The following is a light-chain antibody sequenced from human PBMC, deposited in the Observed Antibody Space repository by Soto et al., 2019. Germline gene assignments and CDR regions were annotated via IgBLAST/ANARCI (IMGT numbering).Light chain of an antibody. Sequence: QSVLTQPPSVSGAPGQTITISCTGSSSNIGADFGVHWYQQLPGAAPKLVIFVNTNRSSGVPDRFSGSKSGTSASLAITGLQAEDEADYYCQSYDRSLSGWVFGTGTKLTVL. V-gene: IGLV1-40*01. CDR1: SSNIGADFG. J-gene: IGLJ3*02. CDR2: VNT. CDR3: QSYDRSLSGWV.